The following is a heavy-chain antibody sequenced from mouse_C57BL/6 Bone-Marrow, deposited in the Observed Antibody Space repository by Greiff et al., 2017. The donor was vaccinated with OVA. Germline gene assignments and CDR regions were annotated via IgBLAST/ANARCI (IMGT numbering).Heavy chain of an antibody. D-gene: IGHD2-3*01. Sequence: VQLQQSGPELVKPGASVKISCKASGYTFTDYYMNWVKQSHGKSLEWIGDINPNNGGTSYNQKFKGKATLTVDKSSSTAYMERRSLTSEDSAVDYGARLDDGYPAWFACGGEGTLVTVSA. CDR1: GYTFTDYY. J-gene: IGHJ3*01. CDR2: INPNNGGT. CDR3: ARLDDGYPAWFAC. V-gene: IGHV1-26*01.